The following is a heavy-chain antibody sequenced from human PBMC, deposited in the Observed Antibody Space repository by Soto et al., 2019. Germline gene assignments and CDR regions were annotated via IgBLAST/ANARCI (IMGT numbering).Heavy chain of an antibody. D-gene: IGHD2-2*01. CDR3: ATRRDASYYYYGMDV. J-gene: IGHJ6*02. CDR1: GFTFSTYA. Sequence: QPGGSLRLSCAASGFTFSTYAMSWVRQAPGKGLEWVSAISGSGGSTYYADSVKGRFTISRDNSKNTLFLQMNSLRAEDTAVYYCATRRDASYYYYGMDVWGQGTTVTVSS. CDR2: ISGSGGST. V-gene: IGHV3-23*01.